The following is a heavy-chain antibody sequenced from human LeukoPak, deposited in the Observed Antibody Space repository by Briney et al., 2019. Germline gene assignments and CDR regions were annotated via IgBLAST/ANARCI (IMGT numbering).Heavy chain of an antibody. Sequence: GASVKVSCKASGYTFTSYYMHWVRQAPGQGLEWMGIINPSGGSTSYAQKFQGRVTMTRDMSTSTVYMELSSQRSEDTAVYYCATAMVTYYFDYWGQGTLVTVSS. CDR1: GYTFTSYY. V-gene: IGHV1-46*03. D-gene: IGHD5-18*01. J-gene: IGHJ4*02. CDR2: INPSGGST. CDR3: ATAMVTYYFDY.